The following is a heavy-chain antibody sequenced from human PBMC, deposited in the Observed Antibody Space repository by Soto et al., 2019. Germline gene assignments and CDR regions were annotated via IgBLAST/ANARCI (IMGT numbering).Heavy chain of an antibody. CDR1: GFTFSNYA. Sequence: PGGSLRLSCAASGFTFSNYAMSWIRQAPGKGLEWVSTIRETGNTYYADSVRGRFATSRDNSENTLYLQMSSLRAEDTAVYYCAKQQMGVIRALDYWGQGTRVTVSS. D-gene: IGHD1-26*01. J-gene: IGHJ4*02. CDR2: IRETGNT. CDR3: AKQQMGVIRALDY. V-gene: IGHV3-23*01.